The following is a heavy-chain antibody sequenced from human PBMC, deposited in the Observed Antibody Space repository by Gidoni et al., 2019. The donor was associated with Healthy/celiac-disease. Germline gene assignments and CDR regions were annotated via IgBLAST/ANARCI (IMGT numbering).Heavy chain of an antibody. J-gene: IGHJ5*02. Sequence: QVQLVESGGGVVQPGRSLRLSCAASGFTFSSYGMHWVRQAPGKGLEWVAVIWYDGSNKYYADSVKGRFTISRDNSKNTLYLQMNSLRAEDTAVYYCARDLVAAAGRRRNWFDPWGQGTLVTVSS. CDR2: IWYDGSNK. D-gene: IGHD6-13*01. CDR3: ARDLVAAAGRRRNWFDP. CDR1: GFTFSSYG. V-gene: IGHV3-33*01.